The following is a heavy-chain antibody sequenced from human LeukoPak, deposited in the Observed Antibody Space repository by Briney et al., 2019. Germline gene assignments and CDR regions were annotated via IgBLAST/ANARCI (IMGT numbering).Heavy chain of an antibody. CDR2: ISTYNGNT. J-gene: IGHJ4*02. CDR3: AKDAVAAMGQDY. CDR1: GYTFASYG. V-gene: IGHV1-18*01. D-gene: IGHD2-2*01. Sequence: ASVKVSCKASGYTFASYGITWVRQAPGHGLEWMGRISTYNGNTKYAQKFQGRVTMTTDTSTSTVYMELRSLKSDDSAVYYCAKDAVAAMGQDYWGQGTLVTVPS.